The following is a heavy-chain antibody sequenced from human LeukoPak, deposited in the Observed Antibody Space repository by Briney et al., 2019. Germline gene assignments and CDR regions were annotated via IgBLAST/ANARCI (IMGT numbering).Heavy chain of an antibody. D-gene: IGHD3-3*01. V-gene: IGHV4-59*01. Sequence: SETLSLTCTVSGGSISSYYWSWIRQPPGKGLEWIGYIYCSGSTNYNPSLKSRVTISVDTSKNQFSLKLSSVTAADTAVYYCARGGDLYDFWSGTWFDPWGQGTLVTVSS. J-gene: IGHJ5*02. CDR1: GGSISSYY. CDR2: IYCSGST. CDR3: ARGGDLYDFWSGTWFDP.